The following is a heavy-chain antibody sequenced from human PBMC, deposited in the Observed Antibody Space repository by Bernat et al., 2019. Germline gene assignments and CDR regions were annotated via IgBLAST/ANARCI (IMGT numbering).Heavy chain of an antibody. D-gene: IGHD2-2*01. CDR2: IWYDGSNK. Sequence: QVQLVDSGGGVVQPGRSLSLSCAPSGFTFRNYGMHWVRQAPGKGLEWVAVIWYDGSNKYYADSVKGRFTISRDNSKDTVYLQMNSLRAEDTAVYYCARLGNSWALDYWGQGTLVTVSS. J-gene: IGHJ4*02. V-gene: IGHV3-33*01. CDR3: ARLGNSWALDY. CDR1: GFTFRNYG.